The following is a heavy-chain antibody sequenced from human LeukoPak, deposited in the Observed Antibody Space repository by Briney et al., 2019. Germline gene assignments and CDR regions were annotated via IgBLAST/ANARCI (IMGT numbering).Heavy chain of an antibody. CDR3: AREYSSSSGADY. J-gene: IGHJ4*02. Sequence: ASVKVSCKASGYTFTNSYMHWVRQAPGQGLEWMGIINPDSGSTTHANKFRGRVAITTDMSTATVYMELSSLTYEDTAVYYCAREYSSSSGADYWGQGTLITVSS. D-gene: IGHD6-6*01. CDR1: GYTFTNSY. CDR2: INPDSGST. V-gene: IGHV1-46*01.